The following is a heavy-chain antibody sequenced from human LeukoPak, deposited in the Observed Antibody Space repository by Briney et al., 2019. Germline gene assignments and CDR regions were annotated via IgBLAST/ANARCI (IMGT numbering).Heavy chain of an antibody. J-gene: IGHJ4*02. CDR2: INHSGST. Sequence: SETLSLTCAVYGGSFSGYYWSWIRQPPGKGLEWIGEINHSGSTNYNPSLKRRVTISVDTSKNQLSLKLSSVTAADTAVYYCARSDPYSSLYYFDYWGKGPLVTVSP. CDR1: GGSFSGYY. D-gene: IGHD2-21*01. V-gene: IGHV4-34*01. CDR3: ARSDPYSSLYYFDY.